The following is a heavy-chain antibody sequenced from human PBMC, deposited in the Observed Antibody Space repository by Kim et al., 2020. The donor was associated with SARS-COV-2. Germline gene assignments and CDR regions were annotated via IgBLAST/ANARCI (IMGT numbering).Heavy chain of an antibody. D-gene: IGHD2-21*01. J-gene: IGHJ4*02. CDR2: INAGNGNI. CDR1: GYTFTSYA. CDR3: ATDKTPLAYCGGDCQTPLDY. Sequence: ASVKVSCKASGYTFTSYAMHWVRQAPGQRLEWMGWINAGNGNIKYSQKFQGRVTITRDTSASTAYMELSSLRSEDTAVYYCATDKTPLAYCGGDCQTPLDYWGQGTLVTVSS. V-gene: IGHV1-3*01.